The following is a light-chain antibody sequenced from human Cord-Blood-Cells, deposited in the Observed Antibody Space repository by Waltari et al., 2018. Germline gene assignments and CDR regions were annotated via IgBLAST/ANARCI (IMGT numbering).Light chain of an antibody. CDR3: EQSYSTPLT. J-gene: IGKJ4*01. Sequence: DIQMTHSPSSLSASVGARVTITCRASQSISSYLNWYQQKPGKAPKLLIYAASSLESGVPSRFSGIGSGTDFTLTISSLQPEDFATYYCEQSYSTPLTFGGGTKVEIK. CDR2: AAS. CDR1: QSISSY. V-gene: IGKV1-39*01.